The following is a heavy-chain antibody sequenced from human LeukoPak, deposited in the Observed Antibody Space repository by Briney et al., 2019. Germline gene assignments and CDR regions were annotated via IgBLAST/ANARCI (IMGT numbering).Heavy chain of an antibody. D-gene: IGHD2-15*01. CDR3: ASATAEYCSGGSCYSGDY. Sequence: GGSLRLSCAAPGFTFSHYVIHWVRQAPGKGLEFVSAISSDGVSAYYANSVKGRFTISRDNSKNTLYLQMRSLRAEDMAVYYCASATAEYCSGGSCYSGDYWGQGTLVTVSS. V-gene: IGHV3-64*01. J-gene: IGHJ4*02. CDR2: ISSDGVSA. CDR1: GFTFSHYV.